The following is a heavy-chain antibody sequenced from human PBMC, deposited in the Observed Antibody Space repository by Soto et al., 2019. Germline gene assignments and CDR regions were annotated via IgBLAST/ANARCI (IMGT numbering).Heavy chain of an antibody. D-gene: IGHD6-19*01. J-gene: IGHJ6*02. CDR2: IIPIFGTA. CDR1: GGTFSSYA. V-gene: IGHV1-69*06. Sequence: PRPQVKVSCKASGGTFSSYAISWVRQAPGQGLEWMGGIIPIFGTANYAQKFQGRVTITADKSTSTAYMELSSLRSEDTAVYYCARDRTAVAGPEVYYYYGMDVWGQGTTVTVSS. CDR3: ARDRTAVAGPEVYYYYGMDV.